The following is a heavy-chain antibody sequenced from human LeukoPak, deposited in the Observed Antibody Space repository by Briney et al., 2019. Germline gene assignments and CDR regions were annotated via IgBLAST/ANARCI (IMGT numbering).Heavy chain of an antibody. D-gene: IGHD3-22*01. CDR3: ARGLRGYYDSSGYYGSWFDP. V-gene: IGHV1-69*13. CDR1: GGTFSSYA. CDR2: IIPIFGTA. Sequence: SVKVSCKASGGTFSSYAISWVRQAPGQGLEWMGGIIPIFGTANYAQKFQGRVTITADESTSTAYMELSSLRSEDTAVCYCARGLRGYYDSSGYYGSWFDPWGQGALVTVSS. J-gene: IGHJ5*02.